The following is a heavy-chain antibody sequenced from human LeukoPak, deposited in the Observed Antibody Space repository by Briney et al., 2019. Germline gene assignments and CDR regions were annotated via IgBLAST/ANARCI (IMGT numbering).Heavy chain of an antibody. CDR3: TRDAFGGVIAPYFHD. J-gene: IGHJ4*02. V-gene: IGHV3-20*04. D-gene: IGHD3-16*02. Sequence: GGSLRLSCVASGFTFDDSDLSRVRQVPGKGPEWVCGLNWNGDKTGYADSVKGRFIISRDNAKNSLYLQMNSLRAEDTALYYCTRDAFGGVIAPYFHDWGQGTRVTVSS. CDR2: LNWNGDKT. CDR1: GFTFDDSD.